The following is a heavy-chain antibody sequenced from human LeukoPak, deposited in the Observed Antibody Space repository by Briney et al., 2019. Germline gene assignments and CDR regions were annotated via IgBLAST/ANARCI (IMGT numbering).Heavy chain of an antibody. D-gene: IGHD6-19*01. CDR2: IYYSGNT. V-gene: IGHV4-39*07. CDR1: GGSISSSPYS. CDR3: VTYSTGWYYFDY. Sequence: PSEALSLTCTVSGGSISSSPYSWAWIRQPPGKGLEWIGTIYYSGNTYYSPSLKSRVTISVDTSKNQFSLKLTSVIAADTAVYYCVTYSTGWYYFDYWGQGTLVTVSS. J-gene: IGHJ4*02.